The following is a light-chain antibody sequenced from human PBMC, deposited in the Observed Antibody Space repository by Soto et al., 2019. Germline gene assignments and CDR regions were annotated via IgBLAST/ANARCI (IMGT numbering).Light chain of an antibody. Sequence: QSALAQPRSVSGSPGQSVTISCSGTSSDVGGYNSVSWYQQFPGKAPKLMIYEGSKRPSGVSNRFSGSKSGNTASLTISGLQAEDEADYYCCSYARSNTWVFGGGTKLTVL. CDR3: CSYARSNTWV. V-gene: IGLV2-11*01. CDR2: EGS. J-gene: IGLJ3*02. CDR1: SSDVGGYNS.